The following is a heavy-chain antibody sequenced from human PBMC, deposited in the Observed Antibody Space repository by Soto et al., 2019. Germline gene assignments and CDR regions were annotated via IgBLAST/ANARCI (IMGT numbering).Heavy chain of an antibody. CDR2: INSDGSST. D-gene: IGHD3-16*02. Sequence: GGSLRLSCAASGFTFSSYWMHWVRQAPGKGLVWVSRINSDGSSTSYADSVKGRFTISRDNAKNTLYLQMNSLRAEDTAVYYCASEWGYTSHDKYYFDYWGQGTLVTVSS. J-gene: IGHJ4*02. CDR1: GFTFSSYW. CDR3: ASEWGYTSHDKYYFDY. V-gene: IGHV3-74*01.